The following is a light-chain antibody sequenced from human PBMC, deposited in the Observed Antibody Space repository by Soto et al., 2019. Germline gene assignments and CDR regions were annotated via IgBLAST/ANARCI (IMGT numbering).Light chain of an antibody. V-gene: IGKV3-15*01. Sequence: ELVLTQSPAILSVSPGERATLSCRTSQSISRSLAWYQQKPGQAPRLLISDASTSAPGIPARLSGSGSGTEFTLTISSLQAEDCALYYCNQYNCWPPGTFGQGTKVDI. CDR3: NQYNCWPPGT. CDR2: DAS. J-gene: IGKJ2*01. CDR1: QSISRS.